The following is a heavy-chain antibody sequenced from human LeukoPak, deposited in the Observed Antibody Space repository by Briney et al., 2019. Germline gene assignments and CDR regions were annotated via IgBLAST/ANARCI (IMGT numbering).Heavy chain of an antibody. Sequence: GGSLRLSCAASGFTVSSNYMSWVRQAPGKGLEWVSSISSSSSYIYYADSVKGRFTISRDNAKNSLYLQMNSLRAEDTAVYYCARVYSSSWQSPSGFDYWGQGTLVTVSS. CDR1: GFTVSSNY. CDR2: ISSSSSYI. D-gene: IGHD6-13*01. CDR3: ARVYSSSWQSPSGFDY. V-gene: IGHV3-21*01. J-gene: IGHJ4*02.